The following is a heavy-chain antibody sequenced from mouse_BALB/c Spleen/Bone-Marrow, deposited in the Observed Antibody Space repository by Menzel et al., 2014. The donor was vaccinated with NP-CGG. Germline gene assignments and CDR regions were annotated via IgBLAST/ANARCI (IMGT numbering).Heavy chain of an antibody. CDR1: GFSLTSYG. J-gene: IGHJ4*01. V-gene: IGHV2-4*02. CDR2: IWSGGST. Sequence: QVQLKDSGPGLVQPSQSLSITCTVSGFSLTSYGVHWVRQPPGKDLEWLGVIWSGGSTDYNAAFISRLSICKDNSKSQAFFKMNSLQADDTAIYYCARQPLRRHAVDYWGQGTSVTVSS. CDR3: ARQPLRRHAVDY. D-gene: IGHD1-2*01.